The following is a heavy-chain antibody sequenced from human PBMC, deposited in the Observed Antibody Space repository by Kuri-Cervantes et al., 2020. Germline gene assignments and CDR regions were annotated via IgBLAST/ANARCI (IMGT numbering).Heavy chain of an antibody. CDR2: IYSGGST. CDR3: AKDPRTSNWFDP. J-gene: IGHJ5*02. D-gene: IGHD1-14*01. Sequence: GGSLRLSCAASGFTVSSNYMSWVRQAPGKGLEWVSVIYSGGSTYYADSVKGRFTISRDNSKNTLYLQMNSLRAEDTAVYYCAKDPRTSNWFDPWGQGTLVTVSS. V-gene: IGHV3-53*01. CDR1: GFTVSSNY.